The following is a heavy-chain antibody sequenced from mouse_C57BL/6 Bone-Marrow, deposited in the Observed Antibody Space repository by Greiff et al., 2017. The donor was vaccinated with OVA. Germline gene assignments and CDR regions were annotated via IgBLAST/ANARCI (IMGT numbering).Heavy chain of an antibody. CDR2: IDPENGGT. CDR1: GYTFTDYE. V-gene: IGHV1-15*01. D-gene: IGHD2-1*01. Sequence: QVQLQQSGAELVRPGASVTLSCKASGYTFTDYEMHWVKQTPVHGLEWIGAIDPENGGTAYNQKFKGKAIMTAAKSSSTAYMELRSLTSEDSAVYYCTGGYGNYYAMDYWGQGTSVTVSS. J-gene: IGHJ4*01. CDR3: TGGYGNYYAMDY.